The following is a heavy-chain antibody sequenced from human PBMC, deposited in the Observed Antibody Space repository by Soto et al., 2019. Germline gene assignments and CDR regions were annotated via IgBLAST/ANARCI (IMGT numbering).Heavy chain of an antibody. CDR2: IYYSGST. D-gene: IGHD2-21*01. CDR3: ARSAVAITSVGYFDY. V-gene: IGHV4-28*01. J-gene: IGHJ4*02. CDR1: GYSISSSNW. Sequence: QVQLQESGPGLVKPSDTLSLTCAVSGYSISSSNWWGWIRQPPGKGLEWIGYIYYSGSTYYNPSLKSRVTMSVDTSKNQFSLKLGSVTAVDTAVYYCARSAVAITSVGYFDYWGQGTLVTVSS.